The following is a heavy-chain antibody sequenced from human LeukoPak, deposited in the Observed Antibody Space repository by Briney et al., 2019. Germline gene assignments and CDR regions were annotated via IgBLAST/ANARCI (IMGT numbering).Heavy chain of an antibody. Sequence: SETLSLTCTVSGGSTSSSSYYWGWIRQPPGKGLEWIGSIYYSGSTYYNPSLKSRVTISVDTSKNQFSLKLSSVTAADTAVYYCARHHYGGSYWGQGTLVTVSS. CDR1: GGSTSSSSYY. J-gene: IGHJ4*02. D-gene: IGHD3-16*01. CDR3: ARHHYGGSY. V-gene: IGHV4-39*01. CDR2: IYYSGST.